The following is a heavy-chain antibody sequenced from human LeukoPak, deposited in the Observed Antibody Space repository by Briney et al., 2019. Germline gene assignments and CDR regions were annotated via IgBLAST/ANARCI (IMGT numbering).Heavy chain of an antibody. D-gene: IGHD5-18*01. CDR3: ARGGYSYGLLSMTFDI. CDR2: IIPIFGTA. J-gene: IGHJ3*02. V-gene: IGHV1-69*06. Sequence: GASVTVSCKSSGGTFSSYAISWVRQAPGQGLEWMGGIIPIFGTANYAQKFQGRVTITADKSTSTAYMELSSLRSEDTAVYYCARGGYSYGLLSMTFDIWGQGTMVTVSS. CDR1: GGTFSSYA.